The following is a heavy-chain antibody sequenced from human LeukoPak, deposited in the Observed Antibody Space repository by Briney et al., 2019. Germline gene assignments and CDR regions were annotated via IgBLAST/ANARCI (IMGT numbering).Heavy chain of an antibody. V-gene: IGHV4-59*01. CDR2: IFYSGST. CDR3: ARGPDGYNQN. CDR1: GDTISSYY. Sequence: SETLSLTCTVSGDTISSYYWSWIRQPPGKGLEWIGYIFYSGSTNYNPSLKSRVTISVDTSKNQFSLKLRSVTAADTAVYYCARGPDGYNQNWGQGTLVTVSS. D-gene: IGHD5-24*01. J-gene: IGHJ4*02.